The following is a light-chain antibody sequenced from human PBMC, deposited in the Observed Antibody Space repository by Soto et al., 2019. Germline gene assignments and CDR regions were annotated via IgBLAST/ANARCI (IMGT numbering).Light chain of an antibody. J-gene: IGKJ1*01. CDR1: QSVNSN. Sequence: ERVMWQSQATQSVSPGERATLSCRASQSVNSNLAWYQQKLGQAPRVLIYGASTRATGIPDRFSGSGSGTEFILTISSLQSEDFALYYCQEYNTWPWPSAQVTKVDI. CDR2: GAS. V-gene: IGKV3-15*01. CDR3: QEYNTWPWP.